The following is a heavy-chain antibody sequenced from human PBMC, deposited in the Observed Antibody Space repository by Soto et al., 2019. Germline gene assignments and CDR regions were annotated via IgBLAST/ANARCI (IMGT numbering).Heavy chain of an antibody. Sequence: SETLSLTCTVSGGSISSGDYYWSWIRQPPGKGLEWIGYIYYSGSTYYNPSLKSRVTISVDTSKNQFSLKLSSVTAADTAVYYCAREFNVDPDTAMVTSYNWFDPWGQGTLVTVSS. CDR1: GGSISSGDYY. V-gene: IGHV4-30-4*01. D-gene: IGHD5-18*01. CDR2: IYYSGST. CDR3: AREFNVDPDTAMVTSYNWFDP. J-gene: IGHJ5*02.